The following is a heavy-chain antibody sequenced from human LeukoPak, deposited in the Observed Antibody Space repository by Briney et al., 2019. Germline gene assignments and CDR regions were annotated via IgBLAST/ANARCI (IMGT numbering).Heavy chain of an antibody. D-gene: IGHD6-13*01. CDR2: ISYDGSSK. Sequence: GGSLRLSCAASGFAFSSYGMHWVRQAPGKGLEWVAVISYDGSSKYYADSVKGRFTISRDNSKNTLSLQMNSLRVEDTAVYYCARGKQQLDYFYYYGLDVWGQGTTVTVSS. J-gene: IGHJ6*02. CDR3: ARGKQQLDYFYYYGLDV. CDR1: GFAFSSYG. V-gene: IGHV3-30*03.